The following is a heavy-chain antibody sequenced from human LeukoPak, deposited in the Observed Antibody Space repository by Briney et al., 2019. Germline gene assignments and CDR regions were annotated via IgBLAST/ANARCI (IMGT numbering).Heavy chain of an antibody. CDR2: VDPEDGET. CDR1: GYTFTDYY. J-gene: IGHJ6*03. D-gene: IGHD2-15*01. CDR3: ANIGCRGGSCYQGYYYYYMDV. Sequence: ASVKVSCKASGYTFTDYYMHWVQQAPGKGLEWMGRVDPEDGETIYAEKFQGRVTITADTSTDTAYMELSSLRSEDTAVYYCANIGCRGGSCYQGYYYYYMDVWGKGTTVTVSS. V-gene: IGHV1-69-2*01.